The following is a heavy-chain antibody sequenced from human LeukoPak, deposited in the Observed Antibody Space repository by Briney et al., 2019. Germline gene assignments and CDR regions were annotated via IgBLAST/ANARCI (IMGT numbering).Heavy chain of an antibody. CDR2: MNPNNGNR. J-gene: IGHJ6*03. V-gene: IGHV1-8*01. D-gene: IGHD2-21*01. Sequence: GASVKVSCKASVYTFTSYDLNWVRQATGQGREWMGWMNPNNGNRGYAQKFQGRVAMTRNASISTAYMELSSLRSEDTAVYYCARDCGGTIGGTKPYYYMDVWGKGTTVTVSS. CDR3: ARDCGGTIGGTKPYYYMDV. CDR1: VYTFTSYD.